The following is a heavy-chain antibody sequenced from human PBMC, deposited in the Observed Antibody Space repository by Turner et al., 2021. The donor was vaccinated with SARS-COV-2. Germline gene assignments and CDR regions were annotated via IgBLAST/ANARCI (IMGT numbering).Heavy chain of an antibody. CDR1: GFTFSSYG. CDR2: IKQDASEK. CDR3: ARGRSLEDY. V-gene: IGHV3-7*03. J-gene: IGHJ4*02. Sequence: EVQLVESGGDLVQPGGSLRLSCAASGFTFSSYGMNWVRQAPGKGLEWVATIKQDASEKYYADSVKGRFTIFRDNANNSLFLHMNSLRAEDTAVYYCARGRSLEDYWGQGTLITVSS. D-gene: IGHD3-3*01.